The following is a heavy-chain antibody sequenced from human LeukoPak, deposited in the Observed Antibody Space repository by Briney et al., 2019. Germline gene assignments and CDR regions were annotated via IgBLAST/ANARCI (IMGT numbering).Heavy chain of an antibody. CDR2: FYPGDCDT. CDR1: GYSFTNYW. D-gene: IGHD5-18*01. V-gene: IGHV5-51*01. Sequence: GESLKISCKGSGYSFTNYWIGWVRQMPGGGLEGMVIFYPGDCDTRYSTSFQDQVTISAEKSISTAYLQWSSLKASDTAMYYCASYRYTAMLTDFEYWGQGTLVTVSS. J-gene: IGHJ4*02. CDR3: ASYRYTAMLTDFEY.